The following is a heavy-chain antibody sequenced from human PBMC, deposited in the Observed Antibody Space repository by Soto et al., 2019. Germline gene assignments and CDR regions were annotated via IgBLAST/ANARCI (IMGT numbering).Heavy chain of an antibody. D-gene: IGHD3-3*01. J-gene: IGHJ4*02. Sequence: ASVKVSCKASGYTFTRYGITWVRQAPGQGLEWMGWISSYNGDTKYARKVQGRVTLTIDTSSRTAYLDLRSLRSDDTAGDYCARGGDYDCWSGYVSLDYWGQGTLVIVSA. CDR3: ARGGDYDCWSGYVSLDY. CDR2: ISSYNGDT. CDR1: GYTFTRYG. V-gene: IGHV1-18*04.